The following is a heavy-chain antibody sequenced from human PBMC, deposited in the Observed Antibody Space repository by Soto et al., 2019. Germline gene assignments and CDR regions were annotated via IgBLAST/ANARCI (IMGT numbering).Heavy chain of an antibody. J-gene: IGHJ4*02. CDR2: ISYSGST. CDR1: GCSINSGHYY. V-gene: IGHV4-30-4*01. Sequence: LSLTCTVSGCSINSGHYYWSWIRQPQGKGLQWIGYISYSGSTYYNPSLKSRVTISVDTSKNQFSRKLSSVTAADPARYYCASSTSTLPFDSWGQGSMVTVSS. D-gene: IGHD5-12*01. CDR3: ASSTSTLPFDS.